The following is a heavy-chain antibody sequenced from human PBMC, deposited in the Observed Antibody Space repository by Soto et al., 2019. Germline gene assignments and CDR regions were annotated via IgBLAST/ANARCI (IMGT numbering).Heavy chain of an antibody. V-gene: IGHV3-30*18. CDR1: GFTFSSYG. Sequence: QVQLVESGGGVVQPGRSLRLSCAASGFTFSSYGMHWVRQAPGKGLEWVAGISYDGSNKYYADSVKGRFTISRDNSKNTLYLQMTSLSAEDTAVYYCANDVGNYGDYGWFDPWGQGTLVTVSS. CDR3: ANDVGNYGDYGWFDP. CDR2: ISYDGSNK. D-gene: IGHD4-17*01. J-gene: IGHJ5*02.